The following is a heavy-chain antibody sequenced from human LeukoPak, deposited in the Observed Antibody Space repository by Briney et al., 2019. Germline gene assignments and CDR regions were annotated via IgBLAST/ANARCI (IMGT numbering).Heavy chain of an antibody. D-gene: IGHD2-8*01. J-gene: IGHJ5*02. CDR2: IIPILGIA. CDR1: GGTFSSYA. Sequence: SVKVSCKASGGTFSSYAISWVRQAPGQGLEWMGRIIPILGIANYAQKSQGRVTITADKSTSTAYMELSSLRSEDTAVYYCAREESCTNGVCSAQRWFDPWGQGTLVTVSS. V-gene: IGHV1-69*04. CDR3: AREESCTNGVCSAQRWFDP.